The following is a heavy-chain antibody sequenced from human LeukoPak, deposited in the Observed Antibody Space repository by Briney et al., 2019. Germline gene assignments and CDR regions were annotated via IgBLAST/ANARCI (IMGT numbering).Heavy chain of an antibody. CDR2: VYSGGLT. CDR3: VRDRWPGLGDF. V-gene: IGHV3-66*01. D-gene: IGHD6-19*01. J-gene: IGHJ6*02. Sequence: GGSLRLSCAASGFIVSENYMSWVRQAPGKGLEWVSTVYSGGLTFYADPVKGRFTISRDNSKNTLYLQVSSLRAEDTAVYYCVRDRWPGLGDFWGQGTTVTVSS. CDR1: GFIVSENY.